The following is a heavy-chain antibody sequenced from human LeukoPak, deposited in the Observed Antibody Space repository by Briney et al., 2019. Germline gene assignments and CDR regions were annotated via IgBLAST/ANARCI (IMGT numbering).Heavy chain of an antibody. V-gene: IGHV5-51*01. J-gene: IGHJ3*02. Sequence: GESLKISCKGSGYSFTSYWIGWVRQMPGKGLEWMGIIYPGDSDTRYSPSFQGQVTISADKSISTAYLQWSSLKASDTAMYYCASALYYYGSGNHTFDIWGQGTMVTVSS. CDR3: ASALYYYGSGNHTFDI. D-gene: IGHD3-10*01. CDR1: GYSFTSYW. CDR2: IYPGDSDT.